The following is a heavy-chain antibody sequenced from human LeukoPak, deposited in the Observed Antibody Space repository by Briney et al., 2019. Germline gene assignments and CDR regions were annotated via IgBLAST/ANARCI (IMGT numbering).Heavy chain of an antibody. CDR1: GGSISSYY. Sequence: PSETLSLTCTVSGGSISSYYWNWIRQSPRKGLEWIGYISYSGTTYYNPSLKSRVTMSVDTSKNQFSLKLSSVTAADTAVYYCARSIQLPWFGELSLEYWGQGMLVTVSS. J-gene: IGHJ4*02. V-gene: IGHV4-59*01. D-gene: IGHD3-10*01. CDR2: ISYSGTT. CDR3: ARSIQLPWFGELSLEY.